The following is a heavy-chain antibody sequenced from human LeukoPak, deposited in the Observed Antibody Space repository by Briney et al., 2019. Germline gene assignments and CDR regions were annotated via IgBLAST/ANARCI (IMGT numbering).Heavy chain of an antibody. J-gene: IGHJ6*04. Sequence: GGSLRLSCAASGFIFSSYAMSWVRRAQGKGLDWVSGISGSGYDTYYADSVKGRVTISRDNSKNTLYLQMDRLRAEDTAVYYCARLGYCDSTSCQDVDVWGKGTTVTVSS. CDR1: GFIFSSYA. V-gene: IGHV3-23*01. CDR3: ARLGYCDSTSCQDVDV. CDR2: ISGSGYDT. D-gene: IGHD2-2*01.